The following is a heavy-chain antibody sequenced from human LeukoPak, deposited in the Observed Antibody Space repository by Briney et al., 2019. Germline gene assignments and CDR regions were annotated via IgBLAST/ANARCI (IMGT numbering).Heavy chain of an antibody. CDR3: AKDSAAGNWYYFDY. CDR2: ISWDGGST. V-gene: IGHV3-43D*04. Sequence: PGGSLRLSCAASGFTFDDYAMHWVRQAPGRGLEWVSLISWDGGSTYYADSVNGRFTISIDNSKTSLYLQMTSLRAEDTALYYCAKDSAAGNWYYFDYWGQGTLVTVSS. D-gene: IGHD6-13*01. J-gene: IGHJ4*02. CDR1: GFTFDDYA.